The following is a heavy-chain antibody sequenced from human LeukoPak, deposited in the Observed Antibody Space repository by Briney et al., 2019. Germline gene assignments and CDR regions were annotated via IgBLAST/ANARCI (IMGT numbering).Heavy chain of an antibody. V-gene: IGHV3-30*02. CDR2: IRYDGSNK. J-gene: IGHJ4*02. CDR3: ARDQSGTIVVVPAAIDY. Sequence: GGSLRLSCAASGFTFSSYDMHWVRQAPGKGLEWVAFIRYDGSNKYYADSVKGRFTISRDNSKNTLYLQMNSLRAEDTAVYYCARDQSGTIVVVPAAIDYWGQGTLVTVSS. CDR1: GFTFSSYD. D-gene: IGHD2-2*01.